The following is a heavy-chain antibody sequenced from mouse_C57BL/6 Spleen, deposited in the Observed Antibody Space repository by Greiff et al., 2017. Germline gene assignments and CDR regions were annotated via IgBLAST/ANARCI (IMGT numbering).Heavy chain of an antibody. CDR3: ARSDDGYYDYFDY. CDR2: INPSSGYT. Sequence: VQLQQSGAELAKPGASVKLSCKASGYTFTSYWMHWVKQRPGQGLEWIGYINPSSGYTKYNQKFKDKATLTADKSYSTAYMQLSSLTYEDSAVYYCARSDDGYYDYFDYWGQGTTLTVSS. D-gene: IGHD2-3*01. J-gene: IGHJ2*01. CDR1: GYTFTSYW. V-gene: IGHV1-7*01.